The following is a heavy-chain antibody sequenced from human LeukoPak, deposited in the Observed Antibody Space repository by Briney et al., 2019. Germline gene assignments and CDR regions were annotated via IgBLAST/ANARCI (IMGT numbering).Heavy chain of an antibody. D-gene: IGHD3-10*01. CDR2: IRYDGSNK. Sequence: SGGSLRLSCAASGFTFSSYGMHWVRQAPGKGLEWVAFIRYDGSNKYYADSVKGRFTISRDNSKNTLYLQMNSLRAEDTAVYYCAKDSVLLWFGEPEDAFDIWGQGTMVTVSS. J-gene: IGHJ3*02. CDR1: GFTFSSYG. V-gene: IGHV3-30*02. CDR3: AKDSVLLWFGEPEDAFDI.